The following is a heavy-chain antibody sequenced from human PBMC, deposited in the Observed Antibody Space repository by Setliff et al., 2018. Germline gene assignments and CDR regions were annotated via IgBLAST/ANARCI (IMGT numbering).Heavy chain of an antibody. CDR3: ARMSGFQYIDV. D-gene: IGHD3-3*01. CDR1: GVSINSRRNY. Sequence: SETLSLTCAVSGVSINSRRNYWGWFRQPAGKELEWIGQIYTSWSTNYNPSLKSRVTISLDTSKNQFSLSLTSVTAEDTAVYYCARMSGFQYIDVWDKGTTVTVSS. V-gene: IGHV4-61*09. J-gene: IGHJ6*03. CDR2: IYTSWST.